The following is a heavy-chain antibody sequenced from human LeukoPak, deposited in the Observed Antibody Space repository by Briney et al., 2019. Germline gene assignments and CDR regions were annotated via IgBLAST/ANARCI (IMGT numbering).Heavy chain of an antibody. CDR2: ISGSGGST. V-gene: IGHV3-23*01. CDR1: GFTFSSYG. Sequence: PGGSLRLSCAASGFTFSSYGMSWVRQAPGKGLEWVSAISGSGGSTYYADSVKGRFIISRDNSKNTLDLQMNSLRAEDTAVYYCAKVTFEGVDPWGQGTLVTVSS. CDR3: AKVTFEGVDP. J-gene: IGHJ5*02. D-gene: IGHD2/OR15-2a*01.